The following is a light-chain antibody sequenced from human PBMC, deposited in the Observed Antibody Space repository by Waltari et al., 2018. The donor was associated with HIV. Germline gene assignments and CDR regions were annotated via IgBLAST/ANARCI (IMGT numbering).Light chain of an antibody. CDR3: QQYGSSPRT. CDR2: SAS. Sequence: EIVLTQSPDTLSLSPGESATLSCRASQSVSSNLLAWYQQKPGQAPRLLIYSASSRATHIPDRFSGSGSGTDFTLTIARLEPEDFAVYYCQQYGSSPRTFGQGTKVELK. V-gene: IGKV3-20*01. CDR1: QSVSSNL. J-gene: IGKJ1*01.